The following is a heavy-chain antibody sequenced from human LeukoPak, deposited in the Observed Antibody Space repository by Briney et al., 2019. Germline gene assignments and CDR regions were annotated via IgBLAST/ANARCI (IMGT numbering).Heavy chain of an antibody. CDR2: IYYSGST. Sequence: SETLSLTCTVSGGSVSSGSYYWSWIRQPPGKGLEWIGYIYYSGSTNYNPSLKSRVTISVDTSKNQFSLKLSSVTAADMAVYYCARYRSRWFDPWGQGTLVTVSS. V-gene: IGHV4-61*01. CDR1: GGSVSSGSYY. J-gene: IGHJ5*02. D-gene: IGHD1-14*01. CDR3: ARYRSRWFDP.